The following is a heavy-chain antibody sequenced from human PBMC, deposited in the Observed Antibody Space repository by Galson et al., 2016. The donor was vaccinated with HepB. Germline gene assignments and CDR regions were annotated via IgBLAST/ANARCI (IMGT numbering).Heavy chain of an antibody. CDR2: IKQDGREK. CDR3: ARTITGTPWHHYYYGMDV. Sequence: SLRLSCAASGFTFSNYWMTWVRQAPGKGLEWVAKIKQDGREKYYVDSVKGRFTISRDNAKNALYPQMNSLRVVDTAVYYCARTITGTPWHHYYYGMDVWGQGTTVSVSS. V-gene: IGHV3-7*01. D-gene: IGHD1-20*01. CDR1: GFTFSNYW. J-gene: IGHJ6*02.